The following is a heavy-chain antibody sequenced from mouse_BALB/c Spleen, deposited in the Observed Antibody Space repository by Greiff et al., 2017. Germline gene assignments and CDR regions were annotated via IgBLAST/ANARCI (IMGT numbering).Heavy chain of an antibody. V-gene: IGHV1-69*02. Sequence: QVQLQQSGAELVRPGASVKLSCKASGYTFTSYWINWVKQRPGQGLEWIGNIYPSDSYTNYNQKFKDKATLTVDKSSSTAYMQLSSPTSEDSAVYYCTRGTDYYGSSLFAYWGQGTLVTVSA. D-gene: IGHD1-1*01. CDR2: IYPSDSYT. CDR1: GYTFTSYW. CDR3: TRGTDYYGSSLFAY. J-gene: IGHJ3*01.